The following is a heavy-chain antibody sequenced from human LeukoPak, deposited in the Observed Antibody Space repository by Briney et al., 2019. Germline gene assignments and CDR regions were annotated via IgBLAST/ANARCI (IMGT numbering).Heavy chain of an antibody. V-gene: IGHV3-69-1*01. D-gene: IGHD1/OR15-1a*01. J-gene: IGHJ4*02. Sequence: GGSLRLSCEASGLTFSNYAMNWVRQAPGKGLEWVSLIETGGRTYYADSVKGRFTISRDNAKNSVYLQMNSLRVEDTAVYYCARGKTTDYWGQGTLVTVPS. CDR1: GLTFSNYA. CDR2: IETGGRT. CDR3: ARGKTTDY.